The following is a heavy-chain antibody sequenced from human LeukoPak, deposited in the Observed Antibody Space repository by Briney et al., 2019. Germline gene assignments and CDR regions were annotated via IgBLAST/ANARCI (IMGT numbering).Heavy chain of an antibody. D-gene: IGHD5-12*01. V-gene: IGHV3-64*02. CDR2: ISPSGTNT. CDR1: GFIFSGYA. Sequence: GGSLRLSCVASGFIFSGYAMQWVRQAPGKRLEYVSGISPSGTNTVYADSVKGRFTMSRDNSRYILYLQMGSLRTEDTAVYYCARDGVATNDYWGRGILVTVSS. J-gene: IGHJ4*02. CDR3: ARDGVATNDY.